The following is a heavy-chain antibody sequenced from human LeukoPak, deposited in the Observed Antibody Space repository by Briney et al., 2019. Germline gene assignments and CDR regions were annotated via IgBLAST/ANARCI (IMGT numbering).Heavy chain of an antibody. CDR1: GFTFSSYA. V-gene: IGHV3-30-3*01. CDR3: ARDEQLWSLSPLGGMDV. J-gene: IGHJ6*02. CDR2: ISYDGSNK. D-gene: IGHD5-18*01. Sequence: QAGGSLRLSCAASGFTFSSYAMHWVRQAPGKGLEWVAVISYDGSNKYYADSVKGRFTISRDNAKNSLYLQMNSLRAEDTAVYYCARDEQLWSLSPLGGMDVWGQGTTVTVSS.